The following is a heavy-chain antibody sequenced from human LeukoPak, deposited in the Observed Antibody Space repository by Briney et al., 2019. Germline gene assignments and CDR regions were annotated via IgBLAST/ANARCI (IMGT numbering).Heavy chain of an antibody. Sequence: ASVKVSCKASGYTFTSYYMHWVRQAPGQRLEWMGIINPSGGSTSYAQKFQDRVTMTRDTSTSTVYMELSSLRPEDTAVYYCARELGYCSGGSCYKNYFDYWGQGTLVTVSS. J-gene: IGHJ4*02. CDR2: INPSGGST. CDR3: ARELGYCSGGSCYKNYFDY. CDR1: GYTFTSYY. V-gene: IGHV1-46*01. D-gene: IGHD2-15*01.